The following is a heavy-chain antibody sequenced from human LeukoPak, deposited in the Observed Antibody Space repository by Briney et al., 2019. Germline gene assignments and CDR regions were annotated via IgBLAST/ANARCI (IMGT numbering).Heavy chain of an antibody. V-gene: IGHV1-18*01. CDR3: ARDRLQLVPYY. CDR2: ISPYNDDT. CDR1: GYTFTSYG. D-gene: IGHD6-13*01. Sequence: ASVKVSCKASGYTFTSYGINWVRQAPGQGLEWMGWISPYNDDTNYAQKFQGRVTMTTDTSTTTAYMELGSLRSDDTAVYYCARDRLQLVPYYWGQGTLVTVSS. J-gene: IGHJ4*02.